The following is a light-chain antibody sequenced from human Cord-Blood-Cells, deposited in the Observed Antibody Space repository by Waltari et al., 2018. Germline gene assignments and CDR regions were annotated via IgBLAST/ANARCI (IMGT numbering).Light chain of an antibody. CDR2: SNN. CDR3: AAWDDSLNGRV. CDR1: SSNIGSNT. J-gene: IGLJ3*02. Sequence: QSVLPQPPSASGTPGQRVTISCSGSSSNIGSNTVNWYQQLPGTAPNLLIYSNNQRPSGVPDRFSGSKSGTSASLAISGLQSEDEADYYCAAWDDSLNGRVFGGGTKLTVL. V-gene: IGLV1-44*01.